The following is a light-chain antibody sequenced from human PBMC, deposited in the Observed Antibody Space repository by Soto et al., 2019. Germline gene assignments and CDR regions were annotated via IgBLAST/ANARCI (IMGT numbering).Light chain of an antibody. V-gene: IGKV3-20*01. CDR2: GAS. CDR1: QSVSSSY. J-gene: IGKJ5*01. CDR3: KKYGSSPQT. Sequence: EIVLTQSPGTLSLSPGERATLSCRASQSVSSSYLAWYQQKPGQAPRLLIYGASSRATGIPDRFSGSGSGTDFTLTISRLEPEDFAVYYCKKYGSSPQTFGQGTLLAMK.